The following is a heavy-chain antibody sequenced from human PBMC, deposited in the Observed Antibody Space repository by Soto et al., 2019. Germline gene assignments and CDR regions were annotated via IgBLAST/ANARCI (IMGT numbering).Heavy chain of an antibody. CDR1: GYSFTSYW. Sequence: PGESLKISCKGSGYSFTSYWIGWVRQMPGKGLEWMGIIYPGDSDTRYSPSFQGQVTISADKSISTAYLQWSSLKASDTAMYYCASSYCGGDCYFYPIPDYWGQGTLVTVSS. D-gene: IGHD2-21*02. CDR3: ASSYCGGDCYFYPIPDY. V-gene: IGHV5-51*01. J-gene: IGHJ4*02. CDR2: IYPGDSDT.